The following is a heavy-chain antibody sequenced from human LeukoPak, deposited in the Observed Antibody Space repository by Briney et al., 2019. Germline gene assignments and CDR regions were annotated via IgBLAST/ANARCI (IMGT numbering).Heavy chain of an antibody. CDR1: GFTFSGSA. D-gene: IGHD1/OR15-1a*01. CDR3: AKEGTASKPSDLDY. J-gene: IGHJ4*02. V-gene: IGHV3-30*02. Sequence: GGSLRLSCAASGFTFSGSAMHWVRQAPGKGLQWVAFIRYDGSNKYYLDSVKGRFTISRDSSKNTLYLQMNSLRAEDTAVYYCAKEGTASKPSDLDYWGQGTLVTVSS. CDR2: IRYDGSNK.